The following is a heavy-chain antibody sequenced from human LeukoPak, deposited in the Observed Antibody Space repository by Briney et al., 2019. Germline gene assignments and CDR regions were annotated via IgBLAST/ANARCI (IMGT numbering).Heavy chain of an antibody. Sequence: SETLSLTCTVSGGSISSYYWSWIRQPAGEGLEWIGRIYTSGSTNYNPSLKSRVAMSVDTSKNQFSLKLSSVTAADTAVYYCARAMVRGGLGWFDPWGQGTLVTVSS. D-gene: IGHD3-10*01. J-gene: IGHJ5*02. V-gene: IGHV4-4*07. CDR3: ARAMVRGGLGWFDP. CDR1: GGSISSYY. CDR2: IYTSGST.